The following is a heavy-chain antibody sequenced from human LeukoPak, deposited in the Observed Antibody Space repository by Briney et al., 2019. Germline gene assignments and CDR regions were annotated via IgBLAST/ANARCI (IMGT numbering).Heavy chain of an antibody. CDR2: IYYSGST. V-gene: IGHV4-39*01. J-gene: IGHJ4*02. Sequence: SETLSLTCTVSGGSISSSSYYWGWIRQPPGKGLEWIGSIYYSGSTYYNPSLKSRVTISVDTSKNQFSLKLSSVTAADTAVYYCTRGPVRGLTDYWGQGTLVTVPS. CDR3: TRGPVRGLTDY. D-gene: IGHD3-10*01. CDR1: GGSISSSSYY.